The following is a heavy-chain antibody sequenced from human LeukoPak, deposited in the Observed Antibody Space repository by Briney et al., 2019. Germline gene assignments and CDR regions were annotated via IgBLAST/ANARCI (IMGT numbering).Heavy chain of an antibody. D-gene: IGHD5-24*01. J-gene: IGHJ4*02. Sequence: GGSLRLSCAASGFTFSSYGMHWVRQAPGKGLEGVAFIRYDGSNKYYADSVKGRFTISRDNSKNTLYLQMNSLRAEDTAVYYCAKDLFGQRMATTNDYWGQGTLVTVSS. V-gene: IGHV3-30*02. CDR1: GFTFSSYG. CDR2: IRYDGSNK. CDR3: AKDLFGQRMATTNDY.